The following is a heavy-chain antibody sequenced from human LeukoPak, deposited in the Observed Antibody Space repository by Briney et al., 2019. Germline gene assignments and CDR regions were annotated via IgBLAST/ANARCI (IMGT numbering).Heavy chain of an antibody. D-gene: IGHD3-3*01. J-gene: IGHJ4*02. CDR1: GGSIRGTNYY. CDR3: ARVPLRFLEPFDY. Sequence: SETLSLTCTVSGGSIRGTNYYWGWVRQAPGKGLEWIGEINHSGTTNYNPSLKSRVTMSLDTSKNQFSLRLNSVTAADTAVYYCARVPLRFLEPFDYWGQGTLVTVSS. V-gene: IGHV4-39*07. CDR2: INHSGTT.